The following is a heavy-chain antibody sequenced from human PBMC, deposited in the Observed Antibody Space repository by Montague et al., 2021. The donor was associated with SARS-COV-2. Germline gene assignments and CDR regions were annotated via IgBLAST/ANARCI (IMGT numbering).Heavy chain of an antibody. CDR2: INYSGST. D-gene: IGHD3-16*01. V-gene: IGHV4-59*01. J-gene: IGHJ5*02. Sequence: SETLSLTCHVSGDSISSYYYNWIRQSPGKGLEWIGFINYSGSTNYNPSLKSRTTLSLDTSKTQITLKVNSVTAADTAIYYCATTLTMLGGDTPNCFDPWGQGTLVTVSS. CDR1: GDSISSYY. CDR3: ATTLTMLGGDTPNCFDP.